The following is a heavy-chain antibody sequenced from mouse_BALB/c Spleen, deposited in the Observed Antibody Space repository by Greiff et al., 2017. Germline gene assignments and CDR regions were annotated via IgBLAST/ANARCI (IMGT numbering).Heavy chain of an antibody. D-gene: IGHD2-4*01. Sequence: VKLLQSGAELVRPGTSVKVSCKASGYAFTNYLIEWVKQRPGQGLEWIGVINPGSGGTNYNEKFKGKATLTADKSSSTAYMQLSSLTSDDSAVYFCAREGTYYDYVWFAYWGQGTLVTVSA. CDR3: AREGTYYDYVWFAY. J-gene: IGHJ3*01. CDR1: GYAFTNYL. CDR2: INPGSGGT. V-gene: IGHV1-54*01.